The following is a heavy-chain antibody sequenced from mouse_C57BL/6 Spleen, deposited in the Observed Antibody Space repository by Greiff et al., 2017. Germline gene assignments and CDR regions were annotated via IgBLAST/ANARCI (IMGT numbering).Heavy chain of an antibody. V-gene: IGHV5-16*01. Sequence: EVKLVESEGGLVQPGSSMKLSCTASGFTFSDYYMAWVRQVPEKGLEWVANINYDGSSTYYLDSLKSRFIISRDNAKNILYLQMSSLKSEDTATYYCARENYGSTYAMGYWGQGTSVTVSS. CDR2: INYDGSST. CDR1: GFTFSDYY. CDR3: ARENYGSTYAMGY. J-gene: IGHJ4*01. D-gene: IGHD1-1*01.